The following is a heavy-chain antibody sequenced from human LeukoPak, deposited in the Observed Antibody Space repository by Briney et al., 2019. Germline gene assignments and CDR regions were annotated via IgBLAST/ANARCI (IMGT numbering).Heavy chain of an antibody. CDR2: ISGRSGST. V-gene: IGHV3-23*01. J-gene: IGHJ4*02. CDR1: GFTFSSYA. CDR3: AKTMIVVVIRGYFDF. D-gene: IGHD3-22*01. Sequence: PGGSLRLSCAASGFTFSSYAMSWVRRSPGKGREWVSAISGRSGSTYYADSVKARFPISRDNSKNTLYLQMNSLRAEDTAVYYCAKTMIVVVIRGYFDFWGQGTLVTVSS.